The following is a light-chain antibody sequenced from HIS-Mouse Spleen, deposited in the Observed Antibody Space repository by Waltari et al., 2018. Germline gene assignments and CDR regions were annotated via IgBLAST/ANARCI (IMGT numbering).Light chain of an antibody. J-gene: IGKJ2*01. CDR1: QSISSW. CDR2: KAS. V-gene: IGKV1-5*03. Sequence: DIQMTQSLSTLSPSVGNRGTIACLASQSISSWFAWYQQKPGQAPTLLIYKASSLESGVPSRFSGSGSGTEFTLTIRSLQADDFATYYCQQYNSYSMYTFGQGTKLEIK. CDR3: QQYNSYSMYT.